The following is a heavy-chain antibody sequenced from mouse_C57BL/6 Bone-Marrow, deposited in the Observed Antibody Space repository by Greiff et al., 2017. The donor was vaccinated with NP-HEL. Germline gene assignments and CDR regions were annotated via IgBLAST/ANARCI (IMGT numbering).Heavy chain of an antibody. D-gene: IGHD2-4*01. V-gene: IGHV14-4*01. CDR2: IDPENGDT. CDR3: TSNLILYDYDGAFDV. Sequence: EVQLQESGAELVRPGASVKLSCTASGFNIKDDYMHWVKQRPEQGLEWIGWIDPENGDTEYASKFQGKATITADTSSNTAYLQLSRLTSEDTAVYYCTSNLILYDYDGAFDVWGTGTTVTVSS. CDR1: GFNIKDDY. J-gene: IGHJ1*03.